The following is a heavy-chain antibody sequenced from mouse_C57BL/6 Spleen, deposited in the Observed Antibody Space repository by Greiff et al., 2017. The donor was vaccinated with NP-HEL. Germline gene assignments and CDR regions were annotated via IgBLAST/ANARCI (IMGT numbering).Heavy chain of an antibody. D-gene: IGHD1-1*01. Sequence: QVQLQQSGAELAKPGASVKLSCKASGYTFTSYWMHWVKQRPGQGLEWIGMIHPNSGSTNYNEKFKSKATLTVDKSSSTAYMQLSSLTSEDSAVYYCARERDYYGSSPAYWGQGTLVTVSA. CDR3: ARERDYYGSSPAY. V-gene: IGHV1-64*01. CDR1: GYTFTSYW. CDR2: IHPNSGST. J-gene: IGHJ3*01.